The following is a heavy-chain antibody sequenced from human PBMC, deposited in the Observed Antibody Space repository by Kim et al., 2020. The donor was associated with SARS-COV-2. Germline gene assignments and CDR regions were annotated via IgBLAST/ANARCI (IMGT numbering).Heavy chain of an antibody. Sequence: TANYAQKVQGRVTMTADESTSTAYMELSSLRAEDTAVYYCARAAAGFWFDPWGQGTLVTVSS. V-gene: IGHV1-69*01. CDR3: ARAAAGFWFDP. D-gene: IGHD6-13*01. CDR2: TA. J-gene: IGHJ5*02.